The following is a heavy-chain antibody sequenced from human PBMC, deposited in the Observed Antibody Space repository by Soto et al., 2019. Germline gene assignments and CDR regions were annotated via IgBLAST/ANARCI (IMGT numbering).Heavy chain of an antibody. CDR2: ISGSGGST. CDR3: AKDVPPVTVVTRLLPYDY. J-gene: IGHJ4*02. CDR1: GFTFSSYA. D-gene: IGHD2-21*02. Sequence: EVQLLESGGGLVQPGGSLRLSCAASGFTFSSYAMSWVRQAPGKGLEWVSAISGSGGSTYYADSVKGRFTLSRDNSKNPLYLQMNSLRAEDTAVYYCAKDVPPVTVVTRLLPYDYWGQGTLVTVSS. V-gene: IGHV3-23*01.